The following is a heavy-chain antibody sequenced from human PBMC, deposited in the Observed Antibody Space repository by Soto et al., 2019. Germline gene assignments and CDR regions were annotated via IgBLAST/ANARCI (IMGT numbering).Heavy chain of an antibody. J-gene: IGHJ6*02. V-gene: IGHV1-69*13. D-gene: IGHD2-2*01. CDR3: ASNIVVVLAATSYYYYGMDV. CDR2: IIPIFGTA. CDR1: GGTFSSYA. Sequence: SVKVSCKASGGTFSSYAISWVRQAPGQGLEWMGGIIPIFGTANYAQKFQGRVTITADESTSTAYMELSSLRSEDTAVYHCASNIVVVLAATSYYYYGMDVWGQGTTVTVSS.